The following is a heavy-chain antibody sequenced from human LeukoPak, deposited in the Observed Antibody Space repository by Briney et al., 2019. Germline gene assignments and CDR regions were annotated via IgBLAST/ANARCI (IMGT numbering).Heavy chain of an antibody. CDR2: IKQDGSEK. D-gene: IGHD2-2*01. J-gene: IGHJ4*02. CDR3: ARGVRVPAAMLVAKGGLDY. Sequence: GGSLRLSCAASGFTFSSYWMSWVRQAPGKGLEWVANIKQDGSEKYYVDSVKGRFTISRDNAKNSLYLQMNSLRAEDTAVYYCARGVRVPAAMLVAKGGLDYWGQGTLVTVSS. CDR1: GFTFSSYW. V-gene: IGHV3-7*03.